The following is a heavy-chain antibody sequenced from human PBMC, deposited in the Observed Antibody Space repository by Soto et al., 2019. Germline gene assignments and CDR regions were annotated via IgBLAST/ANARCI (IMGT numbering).Heavy chain of an antibody. J-gene: IGHJ6*03. CDR2: IYYSGST. D-gene: IGHD5-18*01. Sequence: SETLSLTCTVSGGSISSGGYYWSWIRQHPGKGLEWIGYIYYSGSTYYNPSLKSRVTISVDTSKNQFSRKLSSVTAADTAVYYCARAYQRTANMDVWGKGTTVTVSS. CDR1: GGSISSGGYY. CDR3: ARAYQRTANMDV. V-gene: IGHV4-31*03.